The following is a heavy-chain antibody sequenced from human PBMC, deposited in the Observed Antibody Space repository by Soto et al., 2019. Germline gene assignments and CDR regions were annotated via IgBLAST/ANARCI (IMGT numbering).Heavy chain of an antibody. Sequence: QVQLQESGPGLVKPSGTLSLTCAVSGGSISSSNWWSWVRQPPGKGLQWIGEIYHSGSTNYIPSLKRRVNILLDKSRNQFFLKLSSVTAADTAVYYCARRWGEGRVDYWGQGTLVTVST. V-gene: IGHV4-4*02. CDR3: ARRWGEGRVDY. D-gene: IGHD3-10*01. CDR2: IYHSGST. CDR1: GGSISSSNW. J-gene: IGHJ4*02.